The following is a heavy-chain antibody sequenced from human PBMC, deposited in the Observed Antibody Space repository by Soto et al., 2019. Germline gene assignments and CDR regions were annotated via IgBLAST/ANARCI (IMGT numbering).Heavy chain of an antibody. Sequence: SVKVSCKASGGTFSSYAISWVRQAPGQGLEWMGGIIPIFGTANYAQKFQGRVTITADESTSTAYMELSSLRSEDTAVYYCARRVYYDILTGYYKNYYYYGMDVWGQGTTVTVSS. CDR3: ARRVYYDILTGYYKNYYYYGMDV. V-gene: IGHV1-69*13. CDR1: GGTFSSYA. CDR2: IIPIFGTA. J-gene: IGHJ6*02. D-gene: IGHD3-9*01.